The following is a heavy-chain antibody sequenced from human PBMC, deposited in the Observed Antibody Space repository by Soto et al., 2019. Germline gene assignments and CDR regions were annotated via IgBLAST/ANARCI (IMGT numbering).Heavy chain of an antibody. Sequence: ASVKVSCKASGGTFSSYAISWVRQAPGQGLEWMGGIIPIFGTANYAQKFQGRVTITADESTSTAYMELSSLRSEDTALYYCARVYAIRGGYFQHWGQGTLVTVSS. CDR2: IIPIFGTA. V-gene: IGHV1-69*13. J-gene: IGHJ1*01. D-gene: IGHD2-8*01. CDR3: ARVYAIRGGYFQH. CDR1: GGTFSSYA.